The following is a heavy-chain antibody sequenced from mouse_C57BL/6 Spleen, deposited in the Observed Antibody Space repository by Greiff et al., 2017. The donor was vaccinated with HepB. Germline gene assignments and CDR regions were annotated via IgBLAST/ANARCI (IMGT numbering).Heavy chain of an antibody. Sequence: EVKLMESGPGLVKPSQSLSLTCSVTGYSITSGYYWNWIRQFPGNKLEWMGYISYDGSNNYNPSLKNRISITRDTSKNQFFLKLNSVTTEDTATYYCARVALLSFYFDYWGQGTTLTVSS. CDR3: ARVALLSFYFDY. CDR2: ISYDGSN. D-gene: IGHD2-1*01. J-gene: IGHJ2*01. V-gene: IGHV3-6*01. CDR1: GYSITSGYY.